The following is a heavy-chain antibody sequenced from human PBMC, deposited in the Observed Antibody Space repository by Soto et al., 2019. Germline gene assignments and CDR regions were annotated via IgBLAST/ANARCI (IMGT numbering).Heavy chain of an antibody. CDR3: ARGSLGYCSSTSCKMNSYGMDV. Sequence: QVQLQQWGAGLLKPSETLSLTCAVYGGSFSGYYWSWIRRPPGKGLEWIGEINHSGSTNYKPSLKSRVTISVDPSKNQFSLKLSSVTAADTAVYYCARGSLGYCSSTSCKMNSYGMDVWGQGTTVTVSS. V-gene: IGHV4-34*01. D-gene: IGHD2-2*01. J-gene: IGHJ6*02. CDR2: INHSGST. CDR1: GGSFSGYY.